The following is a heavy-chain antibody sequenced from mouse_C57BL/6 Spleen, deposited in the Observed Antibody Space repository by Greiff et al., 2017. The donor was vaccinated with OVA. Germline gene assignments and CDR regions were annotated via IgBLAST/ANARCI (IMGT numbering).Heavy chain of an antibody. V-gene: IGHV10-1*01. J-gene: IGHJ4*01. Sequence: DVKLVESGGGLVQPKGSLKLSCAASGFSFNTYAMNWVRQAPGKGLEWVARIRSKSNNYATYYADSVKDRFTISRDDSESMLYLQMNNLKTEDTAMYYCVRQHYSNYVNAMDYWGQGTSVTVSS. D-gene: IGHD2-5*01. CDR3: VRQHYSNYVNAMDY. CDR2: IRSKSNNYAT. CDR1: GFSFNTYA.